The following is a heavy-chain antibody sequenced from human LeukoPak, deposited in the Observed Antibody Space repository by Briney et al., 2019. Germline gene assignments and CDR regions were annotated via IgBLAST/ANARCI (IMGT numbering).Heavy chain of an antibody. V-gene: IGHV1-2*02. D-gene: IGHD2-2*02. CDR1: AYTFTGYY. CDR3: ARDLLVVVPAAIKSYYYYMDV. J-gene: IGHJ6*03. CDR2: INPNSGGT. Sequence: ASVKVSCKASAYTFTGYYLHWVRQAPGQGLEWMGWINPNSGGTNYAQKFQGRVTMTRDTSISTAYMELSRLRSDDTAVYYCARDLLVVVPAAIKSYYYYMDVWGKGTTVTVSS.